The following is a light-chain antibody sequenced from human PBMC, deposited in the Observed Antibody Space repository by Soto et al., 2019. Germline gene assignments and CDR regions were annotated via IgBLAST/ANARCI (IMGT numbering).Light chain of an antibody. Sequence: VPTVSPSCLSLSPGKRATLSCRACKSVDFHVAWYQQKPGQAPRLLIYDASVRATGTPARFSGSGSGTAFTLTSMNLEPEDFALCYCQQRSTWPTFGQGRRLDIK. V-gene: IGKV3-11*01. CDR3: QQRSTWPT. J-gene: IGKJ5*01. CDR2: DAS. CDR1: KSVDFH.